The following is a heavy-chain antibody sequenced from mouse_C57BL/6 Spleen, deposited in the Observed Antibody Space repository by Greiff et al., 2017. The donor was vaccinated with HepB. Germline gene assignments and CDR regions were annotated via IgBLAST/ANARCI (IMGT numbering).Heavy chain of an antibody. CDR2: IDPETGGT. J-gene: IGHJ2*01. D-gene: IGHD1-1*01. V-gene: IGHV1-15*01. CDR1: GYTFTDYE. CDR3: TRGDLLLLDY. Sequence: VKLMESGAELVRPGASVTLSCKASGYTFTDYEMHWVKQTPVHGLEWIGAIDPETGGTAYNQKFKGKAILTADKSSSTAYMELRSLTSEDSAVYYCTRGDLLLLDYWGQGTTLTVSS.